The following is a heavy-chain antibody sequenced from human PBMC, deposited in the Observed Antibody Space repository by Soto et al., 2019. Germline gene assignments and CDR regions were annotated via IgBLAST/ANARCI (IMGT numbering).Heavy chain of an antibody. Sequence: EVRLVESGGGAVRPGGSLRLSCEASGFTFDDYGMTWVRQAPGKGLEWVSGVNWNGGTTGYADSVKGRFTISRDNAKNQLFLQMNSLRADDTAFYHCARGGATARSYFYMDVWANGTTVTV. J-gene: IGHJ6*03. CDR2: VNWNGGTT. D-gene: IGHD1-26*01. CDR3: ARGGATARSYFYMDV. CDR1: GFTFDDYG. V-gene: IGHV3-20*01.